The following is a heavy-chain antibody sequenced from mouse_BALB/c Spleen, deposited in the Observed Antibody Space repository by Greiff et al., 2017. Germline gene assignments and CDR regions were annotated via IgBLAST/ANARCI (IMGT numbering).Heavy chain of an antibody. CDR2: ISTYYGNT. Sequence: VQLQESGPELVRPGVSVKISCKGSGYTFTDYAMHWVKQSHAKSLEWIGVISTYYGNTNYNQKFKGKATMTVDKSSSTAYMELARLTSEDSAIYYCARVQGGNWFAYWGQGTLVTVSA. CDR1: GYTFTDYA. CDR3: ARVQGGNWFAY. V-gene: IGHV1-67*01. D-gene: IGHD2-1*01. J-gene: IGHJ3*01.